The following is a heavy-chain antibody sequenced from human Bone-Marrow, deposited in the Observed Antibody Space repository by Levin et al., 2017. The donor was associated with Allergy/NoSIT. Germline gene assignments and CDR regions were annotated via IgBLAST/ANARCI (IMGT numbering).Heavy chain of an antibody. J-gene: IGHJ5*02. V-gene: IGHV4-39*07. Sequence: MPSETLSLTCTVSGGSISSTYYYWGWIRQPPGEGLEWIGSIHHIGSTYYNPSLKSRVTTSVDTSRNQFSLKLASVTAADTAVYYCANHYDFWSGFFDPWGQGALVTVSS. CDR2: IHHIGST. D-gene: IGHD3-3*01. CDR3: ANHYDFWSGFFDP. CDR1: GGSISSTYYY.